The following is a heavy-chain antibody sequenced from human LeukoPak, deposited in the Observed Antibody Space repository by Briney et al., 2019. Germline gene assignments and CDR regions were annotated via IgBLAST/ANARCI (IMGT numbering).Heavy chain of an antibody. V-gene: IGHV1-69*01. CDR2: IIPIFGTA. Sequence: GSSVKVSCMASGGTFSSYAISWVRQAPGQGLEWMGGIIPIFGTANYAQKFQGRVTITADESTSAAYMELSSLRSEDTAVYYCARDLHTYYDFWSGYARYGMDVWGQGTTVTVSS. J-gene: IGHJ6*02. D-gene: IGHD3-3*01. CDR1: GGTFSSYA. CDR3: ARDLHTYYDFWSGYARYGMDV.